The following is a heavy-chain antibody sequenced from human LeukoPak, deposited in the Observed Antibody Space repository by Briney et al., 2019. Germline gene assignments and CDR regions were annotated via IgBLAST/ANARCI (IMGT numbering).Heavy chain of an antibody. CDR3: ARMTGGLWDY. Sequence: PGGSLRLSCAASRFTFSNYWMSWVRQPPGKGLEWVANINQGGSEKYYVSSVKGRFTISRDNAKNSLYLQLNSLRAEDTAVYYCARMTGGLWDYWGQGTLVTVSS. J-gene: IGHJ4*02. V-gene: IGHV3-7*05. CDR1: RFTFSNYW. D-gene: IGHD2-15*01. CDR2: INQGGSEK.